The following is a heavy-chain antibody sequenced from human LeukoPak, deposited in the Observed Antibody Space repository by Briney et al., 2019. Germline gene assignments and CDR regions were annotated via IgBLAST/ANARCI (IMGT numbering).Heavy chain of an antibody. CDR3: ARTDIVVVPAASFDY. V-gene: IGHV4-61*02. CDR1: GGSITSGNYH. D-gene: IGHD2-2*01. CDR2: ISSSGTT. Sequence: SQTLSLTCTVSGGSITSGNYHWSWIRQPAGKGLEWIGRISSSGTTYNPSLRSRVTMSLDTSKNQFSLKLSSVTAADTAVYYCARTDIVVVPAASFDYWGQGTLVTVSS. J-gene: IGHJ4*02.